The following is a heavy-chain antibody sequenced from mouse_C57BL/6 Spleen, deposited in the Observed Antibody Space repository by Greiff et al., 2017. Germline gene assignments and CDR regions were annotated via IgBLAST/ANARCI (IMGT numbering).Heavy chain of an antibody. CDR1: GFTFSDYY. D-gene: IGHD2-12*01. V-gene: IGHV5-12*01. CDR3: ASYVGYAMDY. J-gene: IGHJ4*01. Sequence: EVQLVESGGGLVQPGGSLKLSCAASGFTFSDYYMYWVRQTPEKRLEWVACISNGGGSTYYPDTVKGRFTISRDNAKNTLYLQMSRLKSEDTAMYYCASYVGYAMDYWGQGTSVTVSS. CDR2: ISNGGGST.